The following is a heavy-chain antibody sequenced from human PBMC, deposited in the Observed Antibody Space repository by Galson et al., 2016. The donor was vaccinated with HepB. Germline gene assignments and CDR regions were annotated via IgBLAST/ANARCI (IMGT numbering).Heavy chain of an antibody. Sequence: SLRLSCAASGFSVSSNYLSWVRQVPGKGLEWVSVIYSRGNTYYADSVKGRFTLSRDSSKNTLYLQMDSLRAEDTAMYYCVRFPPGSGYFLLYYFEYWGQGTPVTVSS. CDR3: VRFPPGSGYFLLYYFEY. J-gene: IGHJ4*02. CDR2: IYSRGNT. V-gene: IGHV3-53*01. D-gene: IGHD3-3*01. CDR1: GFSVSSNY.